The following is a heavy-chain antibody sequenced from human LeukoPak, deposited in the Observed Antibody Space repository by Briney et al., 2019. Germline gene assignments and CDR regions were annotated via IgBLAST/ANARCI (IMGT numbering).Heavy chain of an antibody. D-gene: IGHD4-23*01. J-gene: IGHJ5*02. CDR1: GFTFSSPY. CDR2: ISSGTSTI. V-gene: IGHV3-48*04. CDR3: AKDVTYYGGDWFDP. Sequence: GGSLRLSCAASGFTFSSPYMNWVRQAPGKGLEWVSYISSGTSTIYYADSVMGRFTISSDNAKNSLYQQMNSLRAEDTAVYYCAKDVTYYGGDWFDPWGQGTLVTVSS.